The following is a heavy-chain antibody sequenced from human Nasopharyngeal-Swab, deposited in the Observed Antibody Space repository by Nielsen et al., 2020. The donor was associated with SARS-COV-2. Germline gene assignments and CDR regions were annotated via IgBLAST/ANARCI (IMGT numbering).Heavy chain of an antibody. Sequence: SGPTLVKPSQTLTLTCTFSGFSLSTSKVGVSWVRQLPGKALEWLALLYWDDVNRYNPSLKSRITITKDTSKNHVVLTMTNMDPVDTATYFCVHSTGWRLDYWGQGTLVTVSS. CDR2: LYWDDVN. CDR3: VHSTGWRLDY. V-gene: IGHV2-5*02. CDR1: GFSLSTSKVG. J-gene: IGHJ4*02. D-gene: IGHD6-19*01.